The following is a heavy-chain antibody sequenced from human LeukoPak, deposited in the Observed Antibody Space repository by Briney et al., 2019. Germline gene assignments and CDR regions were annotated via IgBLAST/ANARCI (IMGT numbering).Heavy chain of an antibody. CDR3: ARHGGSTTHFDY. CDR1: GYSFTSYW. J-gene: IGHJ4*02. CDR2: IYPGDSDT. D-gene: IGHD3-16*01. V-gene: IGHV5-51*01. Sequence: GESLKISCQGSGYSFTSYWIAWVRQMPGKGLEWMGIIYPGDSDTKYSPSFQGQVTIAADKSTSTAYLQWSSLKASDTPMYYCARHGGSTTHFDYGGQETWVTVSS.